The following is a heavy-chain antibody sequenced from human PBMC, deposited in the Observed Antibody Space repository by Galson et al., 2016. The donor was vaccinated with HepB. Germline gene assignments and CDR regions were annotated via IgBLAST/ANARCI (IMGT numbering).Heavy chain of an antibody. CDR2: IXXXGTX. CDR3: AKVSGGGSXWFDP. CDR1: GYSIXXXFH. V-gene: IGHV4-38-2*02. D-gene: IGHD6-13*01. J-gene: IGHJ5*02. Sequence: SETLSLTCTVSGYSIXXXFHXXWIXXXPGXXXEWXXXIXXXGTXXYNPXXKSRVTISIDTSKNDLSLKLTSVSAADTAVYYCAKVSGGGSXWFDPWGQGTLVTVSS.